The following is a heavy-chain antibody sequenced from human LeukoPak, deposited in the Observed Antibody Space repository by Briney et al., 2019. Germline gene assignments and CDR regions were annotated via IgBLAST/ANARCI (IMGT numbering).Heavy chain of an antibody. CDR3: ATVLRISHAFDI. CDR2: TYPGGTT. CDR1: GFAVSSTY. Sequence: QAGGSLRLSCAASGFAVSSTYMTWVRQAPGKGLEWVSVTYPGGTTYYSDSVRGRFTVSTHNSQSTLYLQMNSLRAEDTGIYYCATVLRISHAFDIWGQGTMVTVSS. J-gene: IGHJ3*02. D-gene: IGHD2-8*02. V-gene: IGHV3-53*04.